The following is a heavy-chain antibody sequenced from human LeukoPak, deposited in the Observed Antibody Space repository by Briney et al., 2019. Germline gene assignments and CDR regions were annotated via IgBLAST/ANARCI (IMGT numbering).Heavy chain of an antibody. D-gene: IGHD3-3*01. CDR3: ARGTPYDFWSGYYTGPDAFDI. CDR2: INPNSGGT. V-gene: IGHV1-2*02. Sequence: ASVKVSCKASGYTFTGYYMHWVRQAPGQGLEWMGWINPNSGGTNYAQKFQGRVTITRDTSISTAYLELSRLRSDDTAVYYCARGTPYDFWSGYYTGPDAFDIWGQGTMVTVSS. CDR1: GYTFTGYY. J-gene: IGHJ3*02.